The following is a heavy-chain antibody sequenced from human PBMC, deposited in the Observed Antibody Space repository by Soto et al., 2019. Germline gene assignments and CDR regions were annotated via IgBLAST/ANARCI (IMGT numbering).Heavy chain of an antibody. V-gene: IGHV1-69*18. CDR3: ARDPLSSFAMDV. CDR2: IIPTFGRT. CDR1: GDTFSSYA. Sequence: QVPLVQSGAEVKKPGSSVKVSCKASGDTFSSYAISWVRQAPGKGLEWMGKIIPTFGRTNYAQKFQGRLTISADDSTSTAYMELTSLESDDTAVYYCARDPLSSFAMDVWGQGTTVTVSS. J-gene: IGHJ6*02. D-gene: IGHD3-10*02.